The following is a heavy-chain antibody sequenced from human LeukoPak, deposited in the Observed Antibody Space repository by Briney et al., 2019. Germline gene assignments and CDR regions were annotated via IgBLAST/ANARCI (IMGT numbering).Heavy chain of an antibody. Sequence: SETLSLTCTVSGVSISSSNWWSWVRQPPGKGLEWIGEIYHSGSTNYNPSLKSRVTISVDKSKNQFSLKLSSVTAADTAVYYCARVHCSGGSCYYPFDYWGQGTLVTVSS. CDR3: ARVHCSGGSCYYPFDY. J-gene: IGHJ4*02. CDR1: GVSISSSNW. CDR2: IYHSGST. D-gene: IGHD2-15*01. V-gene: IGHV4-4*02.